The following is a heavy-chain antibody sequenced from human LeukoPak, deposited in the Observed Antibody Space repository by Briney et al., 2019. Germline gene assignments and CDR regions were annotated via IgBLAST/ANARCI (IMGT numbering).Heavy chain of an antibody. CDR1: GFTFDDYA. Sequence: GRSLRLSCAASGFTFDDYAMHWVRQAPGKGLEWVSGISWNSGSIGYADSVKGRFTISRDNAKNSLYLQMNSLRAEDTALYYCAKDKALRRITMVRGAPYGMDVWGQGTAVTVSS. D-gene: IGHD3-10*01. CDR3: AKDKALRRITMVRGAPYGMDV. V-gene: IGHV3-9*01. J-gene: IGHJ6*02. CDR2: ISWNSGSI.